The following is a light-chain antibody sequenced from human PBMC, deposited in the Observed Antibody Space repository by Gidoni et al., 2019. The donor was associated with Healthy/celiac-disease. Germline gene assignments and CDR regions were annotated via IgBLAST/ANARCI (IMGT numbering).Light chain of an antibody. CDR2: AAS. CDR3: KKYNSAPFT. Sequence: DLQMIQSPSSLSASVGDRVTITCRASQGISNYLAWYQQKPGKVPKLLIYAASTLQSVVPSRFSGSGTETDFTLTSSSLQPEDVATYYCKKYNSAPFTFGPGTKVDIK. J-gene: IGKJ3*01. V-gene: IGKV1-27*01. CDR1: QGISNY.